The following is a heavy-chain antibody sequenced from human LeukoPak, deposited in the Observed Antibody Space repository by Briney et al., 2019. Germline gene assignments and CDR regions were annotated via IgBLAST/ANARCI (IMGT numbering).Heavy chain of an antibody. CDR2: MSPNSGKT. CDR1: GYTFTTYD. V-gene: IGHV1-8*01. J-gene: IGHJ5*02. D-gene: IGHD6-19*01. CDR3: ARGRGSGHKENWFDP. Sequence: ASVKVSCKASGYTFTTYDINWVRQATGQGLEWMGWMSPNSGKTGYTQKFQGRVTMTRNTSISTAYMELSSLRSEDTAVYYCARGRGSGHKENWFDPWGQGTLVTVSS.